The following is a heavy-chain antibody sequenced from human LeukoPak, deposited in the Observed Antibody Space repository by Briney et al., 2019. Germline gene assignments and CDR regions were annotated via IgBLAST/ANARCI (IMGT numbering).Heavy chain of an antibody. CDR1: GYTFTGYY. Sequence: ASVKVSCKASGYTFTGYYMHWVRQAPGQGLEWMGWISAYNGNTNYAQKLQGRVTMTTDTSTSTAYMELRSLRSDDTAVYYCARVDGLTVTTFDYWGQGTLVTVSS. CDR3: ARVDGLTVTTFDY. J-gene: IGHJ4*02. CDR2: ISAYNGNT. D-gene: IGHD4-17*01. V-gene: IGHV1-18*04.